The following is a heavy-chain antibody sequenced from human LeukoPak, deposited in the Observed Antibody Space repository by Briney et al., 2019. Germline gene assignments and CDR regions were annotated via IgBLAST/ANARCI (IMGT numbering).Heavy chain of an antibody. D-gene: IGHD1-26*01. V-gene: IGHV4-4*07. J-gene: IGHJ6*03. CDR2: IYSNGRS. CDR1: GGSINTYY. CDR3: ARGQGAYYMDV. Sequence: SETLSLTCTVSGGSINTYYWSWIRQPGGKGLEWIGRIYSNGRSNYNPSPKCRVTLSVDKAKNQFSLKVTSVTAADTAIYYCARGQGAYYMDVWGKGTTVTISS.